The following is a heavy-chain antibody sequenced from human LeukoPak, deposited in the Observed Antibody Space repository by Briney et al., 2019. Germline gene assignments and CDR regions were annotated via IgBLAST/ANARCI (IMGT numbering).Heavy chain of an antibody. CDR3: ARASALSTQSGPFDY. J-gene: IGHJ4*02. Sequence: GGSLRLSCAASGFTFDDYGMSWVRQAPGKGLEWVSGINWNGGSTGYADSVKGRFTISRDNAKNSLYLQMNSLRAEDTALYYCARASALSTQSGPFDYWGQGTLVPVSS. CDR2: INWNGGST. V-gene: IGHV3-20*04. CDR1: GFTFDDYG. D-gene: IGHD2/OR15-2a*01.